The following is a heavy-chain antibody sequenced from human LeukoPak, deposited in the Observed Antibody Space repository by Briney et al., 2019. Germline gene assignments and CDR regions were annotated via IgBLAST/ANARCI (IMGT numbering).Heavy chain of an antibody. CDR3: ARRLYGSGLVTGEFDY. J-gene: IGHJ4*02. D-gene: IGHD3-10*01. CDR1: GYSFTSYW. CDR2: IYPGDSDT. Sequence: GESLKISCKGSGYSFTSYWIGWVRQMPGKGLEWTGIIYPGDSDTRYSPSFQGQVTISADKSISTAYLQWSSLKASDTAMYYCARRLYGSGLVTGEFDYWGQGTLVTVSS. V-gene: IGHV5-51*01.